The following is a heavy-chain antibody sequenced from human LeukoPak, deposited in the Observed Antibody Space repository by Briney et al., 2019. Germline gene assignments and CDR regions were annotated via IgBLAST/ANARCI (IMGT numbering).Heavy chain of an antibody. V-gene: IGHV1-69*05. CDR2: IIPIFGTA. Sequence: ASVKVSCKASGGTFSSYAISWVRQAPGQGLEWMGGIIPIFGTANYAQKFQGRVTITTDESTSTAYMELNSLRAEDTAVYYCAREAVAGREAFDYWGQGTLVTVSS. D-gene: IGHD6-19*01. CDR1: GGTFSSYA. J-gene: IGHJ4*02. CDR3: AREAVAGREAFDY.